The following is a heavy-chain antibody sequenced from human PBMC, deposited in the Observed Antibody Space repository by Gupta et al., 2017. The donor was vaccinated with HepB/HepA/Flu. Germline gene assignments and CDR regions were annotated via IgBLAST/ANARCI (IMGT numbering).Heavy chain of an antibody. V-gene: IGHV3-21*01. D-gene: IGHD1-20*01. J-gene: IGHJ4*02. Sequence: EVPLVESVGGLVKPWGSLCLSCAPCGFTFSRYSMNWVRQAPGKGLEWVSSISSSSSYIYYADSVKGRFTISRDNAKNSLYLQMNSLRAEDTAVYYCARDLSSPKAGITGTIDYWGQGTLVTVSS. CDR2: ISSSSSYI. CDR3: ARDLSSPKAGITGTIDY. CDR1: GFTFSRYS.